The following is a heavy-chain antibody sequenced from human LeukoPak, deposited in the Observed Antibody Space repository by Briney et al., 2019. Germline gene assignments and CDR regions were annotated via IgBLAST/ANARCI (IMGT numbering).Heavy chain of an antibody. D-gene: IGHD3-3*01. J-gene: IGHJ5*02. CDR2: IYTSGST. CDR3: ARDTQQDFWSGYYTWFDP. V-gene: IGHV4-4*07. Sequence: SGTLSLTCTVSGGSISSYYWSWIRQPAGQGLEWIGRIYTSGSTNYNPSLKSRVTMSVDTSKNQFSLKLSSVTAADTAVYYCARDTQQDFWSGYYTWFDPWGQGTLVTVSS. CDR1: GGSISSYY.